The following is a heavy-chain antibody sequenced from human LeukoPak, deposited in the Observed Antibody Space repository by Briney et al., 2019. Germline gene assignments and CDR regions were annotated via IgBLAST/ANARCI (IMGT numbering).Heavy chain of an antibody. CDR3: ARPALRDPVVPAAIDY. V-gene: IGHV4-38-2*02. D-gene: IGHD2-2*01. CDR1: GYSISSGYY. J-gene: IGHJ4*02. CDR2: IYHSGST. Sequence: SETLSLTCTVSGYSISSGYYWGWIRQPPGKGLEWIGSIYHSGSTYYNPSLKSRVTISVDTSKNQFSLKLSSVTAADTAVYYWARPALRDPVVPAAIDYWGQGTLVNGSS.